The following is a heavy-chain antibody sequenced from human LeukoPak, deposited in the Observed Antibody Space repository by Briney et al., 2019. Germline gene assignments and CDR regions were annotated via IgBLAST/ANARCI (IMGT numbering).Heavy chain of an antibody. CDR2: ITGSVGST. V-gene: IGHV3-23*01. J-gene: IGHJ4*02. Sequence: GGSLRLSCAASGFTFSNYAMSWVRQAPGKGLEWVSTITGSVGSTYYADSVKGRFTISRDNSKNTLYLQMNSLRAEDTAVYYCANGFGVLSGYFDYWGQGTLVTVSS. CDR3: ANGFGVLSGYFDY. D-gene: IGHD3-3*01. CDR1: GFTFSNYA.